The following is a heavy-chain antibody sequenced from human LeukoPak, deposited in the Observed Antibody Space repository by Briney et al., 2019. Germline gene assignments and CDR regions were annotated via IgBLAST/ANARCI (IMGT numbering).Heavy chain of an antibody. CDR1: GFTFSRYA. CDR3: ARTDTSGRSRPLDC. D-gene: IGHD6-19*01. V-gene: IGHV3-30-3*01. J-gene: IGHJ4*02. CDR2: ISSDGSNK. Sequence: HTGKSLRLSCAASGFTFSRYALHWVRQAPGKGLEWVAVISSDGSNKYYAGSVEGRFTISRDNYNNTLLLQMNSLRAEDTAVYYCARTDTSGRSRPLDCWGQGTLVTVSS.